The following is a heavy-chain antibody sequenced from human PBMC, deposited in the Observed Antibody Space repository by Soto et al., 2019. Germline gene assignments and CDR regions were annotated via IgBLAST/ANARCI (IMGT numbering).Heavy chain of an antibody. CDR3: ARXDXDYXNSGVDY. V-gene: IGHV1-18*01. J-gene: IGHJ4*01. D-gene: IGHD4-4*01. Sequence: QVQLVQSGAEVKKPGASVKVSCKASGYTFITNGISWVRQAPGQGLEWMGWISAFNGYTNYAKKFQGRITMTTDTSTTTAXXXXXXXXXXXXXVYYCARXDXDYXNSGVDYXG. CDR1: GYTFITNG. CDR2: ISAFNGYT.